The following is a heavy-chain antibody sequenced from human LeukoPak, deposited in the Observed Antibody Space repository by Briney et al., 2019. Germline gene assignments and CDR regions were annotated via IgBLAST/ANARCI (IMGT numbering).Heavy chain of an antibody. CDR2: IIPIFGTA. Sequence: GSSVKVSRKASGGTFSSYAISWVRQAPGQGLEWMGGIIPIFGTANYAQKFQGRVTITADESTSTAYMELSSLRSEDTAVYYCAALYDFWSGYYVSKRHPRQGDDAFDIWGQGTMVTVSS. CDR1: GGTFSSYA. V-gene: IGHV1-69*01. J-gene: IGHJ3*02. D-gene: IGHD3-3*01. CDR3: AALYDFWSGYYVSKRHPRQGDDAFDI.